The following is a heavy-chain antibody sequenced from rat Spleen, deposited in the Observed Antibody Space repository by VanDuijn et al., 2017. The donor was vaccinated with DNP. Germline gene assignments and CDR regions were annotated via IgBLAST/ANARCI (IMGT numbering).Heavy chain of an antibody. CDR1: GFTFNDYG. D-gene: IGHD3-8*01. CDR3: TKILDY. CDR2: LSYDGAST. J-gene: IGHJ2*01. Sequence: EVQLVESGGGLVQPGRSMILSCAASGFTFNDYGMAWVLQAPTKGLEWIASLSYDGASTYYRDSVKGRFTFSRDNAKSTVYLQMNSLRSEDTATYHCTKILDYWGQGVMVTVSS. V-gene: IGHV5-20*01.